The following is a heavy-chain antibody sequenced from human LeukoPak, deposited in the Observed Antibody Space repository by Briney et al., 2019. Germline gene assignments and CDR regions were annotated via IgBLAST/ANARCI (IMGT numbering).Heavy chain of an antibody. CDR3: ATPGGLTYYYDSSGYTLDY. J-gene: IGHJ4*02. D-gene: IGHD3-22*01. CDR2: ISSSGSTI. Sequence: GGSLRLSCTASGFTFSSYEMNWVRQAPGKGLEWVSCISSSGSTIYYADSVKGRFTISRDNAKNSPYLQMNSLRAEDTAVYYCATPGGLTYYYDSSGYTLDYWGQGTLVTVSS. V-gene: IGHV3-48*03. CDR1: GFTFSSYE.